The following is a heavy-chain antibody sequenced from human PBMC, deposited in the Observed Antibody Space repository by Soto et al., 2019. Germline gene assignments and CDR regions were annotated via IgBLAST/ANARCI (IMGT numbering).Heavy chain of an antibody. V-gene: IGHV4-59*01. Sequence: LXLXCTVSGGSINDXSWSWIRQPPGKGLEWIGYIYYSGSTDYNPSLKGRVTISVDTSKKQFSLKLRSVTAADTDVYYCARVGGVAARTFDYWGQGTLGTVSS. D-gene: IGHD6-6*01. CDR1: GGSINDXS. CDR3: ARVGGVAARTFDY. CDR2: IYYSGST. J-gene: IGHJ4*02.